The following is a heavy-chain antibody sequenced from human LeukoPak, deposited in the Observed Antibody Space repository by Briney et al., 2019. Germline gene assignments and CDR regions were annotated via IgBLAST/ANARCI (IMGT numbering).Heavy chain of an antibody. J-gene: IGHJ5*02. Sequence: PSETLSLTCTVSGDSITKYYWNWLRQSPGKGLEWFGYIYNIGSTHYNPSLKNRVAISADSSKNHFYLRLRSVAAADTAVYYCARRVISVRPITSDNWFAPWGQGILVTVSS. D-gene: IGHD3-10*01. V-gene: IGHV4-59*08. CDR3: ARRVISVRPITSDNWFAP. CDR1: GDSITKYY. CDR2: IYNIGST.